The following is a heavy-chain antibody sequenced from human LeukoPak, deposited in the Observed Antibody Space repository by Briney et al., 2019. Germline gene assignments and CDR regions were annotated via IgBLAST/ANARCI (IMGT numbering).Heavy chain of an antibody. CDR2: ISDGGGRT. J-gene: IGHJ4*02. D-gene: IGHD6-13*01. Sequence: GSLRLSCGASGFTFRTYAMSWVRQAPGKGLEWVSGISDGGGRTFYAESVKGRFTVSRDNSRNTLYLRMNSLRAEDTAIHYCTKNQILDDTGSWYTYWGQGTLVTVSS. V-gene: IGHV3-23*01. CDR3: TKNQILDDTGSWYTY. CDR1: GFTFRTYA.